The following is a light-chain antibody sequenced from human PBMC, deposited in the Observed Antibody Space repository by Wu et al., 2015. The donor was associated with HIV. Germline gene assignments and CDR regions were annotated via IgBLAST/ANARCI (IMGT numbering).Light chain of an antibody. J-gene: IGKJ2*03. CDR3: QQSYSTALYS. CDR1: QSISTF. CDR2: TAS. V-gene: IGKV1-39*01. Sequence: DIQMTQSPSSLSASVGDRVTITCRASQSISTFLNWYQQKPGKAPKLLIYTASILQSGVPSRFSGSGSGTEFTLTISSLQPEDFASYYCQQSYSTALYSFGQGTNLEIK.